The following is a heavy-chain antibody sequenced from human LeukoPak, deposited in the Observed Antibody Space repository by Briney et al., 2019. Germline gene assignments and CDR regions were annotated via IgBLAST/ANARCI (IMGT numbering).Heavy chain of an antibody. D-gene: IGHD3-9*01. CDR1: GFTFSSYA. CDR3: ARSVQVLRYFDWLLSVDAFDI. Sequence: PGGSLRLSCAASGFTFSSYAMHWVRQAPGKGLEWVAVISYDGSNKYYADSVKGRFTISRDNSKNTLYLQMNSLRAEDTAVYYCARSVQVLRYFDWLLSVDAFDIWGQGTMVTASS. V-gene: IGHV3-30-3*01. J-gene: IGHJ3*02. CDR2: ISYDGSNK.